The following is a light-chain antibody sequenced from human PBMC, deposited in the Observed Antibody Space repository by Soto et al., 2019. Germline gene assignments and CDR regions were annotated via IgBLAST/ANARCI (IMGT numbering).Light chain of an antibody. V-gene: IGKV3-20*01. CDR3: QQYGSSPRT. J-gene: IGKJ1*01. Sequence: EIELTQSPGTLSLSPGERATISCRASQSVTSYLAWYQQKPGQAPRLLIYGASTRATGIPDRFSGSGSGTDFTLTIIRLKPEDFAVYYCQQYGSSPRTFGQGTKVEIK. CDR2: GAS. CDR1: QSVTSY.